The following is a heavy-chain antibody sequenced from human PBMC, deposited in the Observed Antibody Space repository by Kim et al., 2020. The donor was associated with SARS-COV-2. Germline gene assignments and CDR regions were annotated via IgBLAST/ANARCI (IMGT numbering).Heavy chain of an antibody. Sequence: ITISGKSIHHADPVKGRFTISRDNAKTSLYLQMNSLRVEDSGVYYCASRRGWGQGTLVTVSS. CDR2: ITISGKSI. V-gene: IGHV3-21*01. J-gene: IGHJ4*02. D-gene: IGHD3-10*01. CDR3: ASRRG.